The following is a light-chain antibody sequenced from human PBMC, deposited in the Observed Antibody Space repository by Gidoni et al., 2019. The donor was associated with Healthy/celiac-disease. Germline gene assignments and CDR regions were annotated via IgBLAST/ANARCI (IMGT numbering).Light chain of an antibody. CDR1: QSVSSY. J-gene: IGKJ4*01. CDR2: DAS. CDR3: QQRSNWPF. V-gene: IGKV3-11*01. Sequence: ELVLPQSPATLSLSPGERATLSCRASQSVSSYLAWYQQKPGQAPRLLLYDASNRATGIPARFRGSGSGTDFTLTISSLEPEDFAVYYCQQRSNWPFFXGXTKVEIK.